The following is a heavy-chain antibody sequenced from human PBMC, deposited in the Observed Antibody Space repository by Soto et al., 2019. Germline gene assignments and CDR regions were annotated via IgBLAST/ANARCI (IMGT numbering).Heavy chain of an antibody. CDR1: GGTSTRYV. D-gene: IGHD3-3*01. Sequence: QERLVQSGAEVRKPVSSVKVSCKITGGTSTRYVINWVRQAPGQGLEWMGGIVPMFGTSKYAQKFQGRVTITEDTSTNISYMELRILSSADPAVYYCNRGSEDDFWSVSLWGQGTRVAVSS. CDR2: IVPMFGTS. V-gene: IGHV1-69*06. CDR3: NRGSEDDFWSVSL. J-gene: IGHJ4*02.